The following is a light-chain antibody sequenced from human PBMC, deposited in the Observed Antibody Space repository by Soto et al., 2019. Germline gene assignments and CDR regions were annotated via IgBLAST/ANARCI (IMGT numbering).Light chain of an antibody. V-gene: IGKV3-20*01. CDR1: QSVSSSF. J-gene: IGKJ1*01. CDR2: GAS. CDR3: QQYDTSPWT. Sequence: EIVLTQSPGTLSLSPGERATLSCRASQSVSSSFLAWYQQKPGQPPRLLIYGASSRATVIPDRFSGSGSGTDFTLTISRLEPEDFAVYYCQQYDTSPWTFGQGTKVEIK.